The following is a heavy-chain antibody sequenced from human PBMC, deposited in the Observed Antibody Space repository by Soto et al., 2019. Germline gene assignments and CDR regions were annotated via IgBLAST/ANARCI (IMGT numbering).Heavy chain of an antibody. CDR2: INHSGST. V-gene: IGHV4-34*01. CDR3: ARGRIMAQSSLHFDS. Sequence: SETLSLTCGVYCGSFSEYYWSWIRQPPGKGLEWIAEINHSGSTYYNPSLKSRVTISVDTSKNQFSLKLSSVTGADTALYFCARGRIMAQSSLHFDSWGQGTLVTVSS. J-gene: IGHJ4*02. CDR1: CGSFSEYY. D-gene: IGHD3-9*01.